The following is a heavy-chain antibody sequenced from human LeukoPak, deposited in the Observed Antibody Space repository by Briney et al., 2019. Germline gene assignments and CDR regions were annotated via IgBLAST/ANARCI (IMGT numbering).Heavy chain of an antibody. CDR1: GGSISSTTYY. D-gene: IGHD3-9*01. J-gene: IGHJ4*02. CDR3: ARGYFDWLPDY. Sequence: SETLSLTCTVSGGSISSTTYYWGWIRQPPGKGLEWIGSIYYSGSTYYSPSLKSRVTISVNTSKKQFSLKLSSVTAADTAVYYCARGYFDWLPDYWGQGTLVTVSS. CDR2: IYYSGST. V-gene: IGHV4-39*07.